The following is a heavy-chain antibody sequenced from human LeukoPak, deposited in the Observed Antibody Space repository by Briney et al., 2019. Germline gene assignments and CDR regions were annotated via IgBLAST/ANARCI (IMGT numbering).Heavy chain of an antibody. CDR2: MNPNTGNT. CDR1: GYTFTSYD. V-gene: IGHV1-8*03. D-gene: IGHD1-26*01. Sequence: GASMKVSCKASGYTFTSYDINWVRQASGQGLEWMGWMNPNTGNTGYAQKFQGRVTITRNTSISTVYMELSSLRSEDTAVYYCARGVGATISYYHYYIGVWGKGTTVTVSS. J-gene: IGHJ6*03. CDR3: ARGVGATISYYHYYIGV.